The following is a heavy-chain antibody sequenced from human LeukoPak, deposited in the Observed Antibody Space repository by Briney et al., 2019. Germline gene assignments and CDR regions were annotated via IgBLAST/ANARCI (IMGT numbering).Heavy chain of an antibody. J-gene: IGHJ4*02. D-gene: IGHD5/OR15-5a*01. CDR1: GFTFINSA. CDR3: AADDLSTGY. CDR2: IVVGSGNT. Sequence: GTSVKVSCKASGFTFINSAMQWVRQARGQRLEWIGWIVVGSGNTNYAQKFQERVTITRDMSTSTAYMELSSLRSEATSVYYCAADDLSTGYCGQGTPVTVSS. V-gene: IGHV1-58*02.